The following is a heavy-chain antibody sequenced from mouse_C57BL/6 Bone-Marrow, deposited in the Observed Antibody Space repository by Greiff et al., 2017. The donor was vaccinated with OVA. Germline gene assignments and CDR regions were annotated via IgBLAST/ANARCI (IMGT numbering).Heavy chain of an antibody. Sequence: DVMLVESGGDLVKPGGSLKLSCAASGFTFSSYGMSWVRQTPDKRLEWVATISSGGSYTYYPDSVKGRFTISRDNAKNTLYLQMSSLKSEDTAMYYCARHEGDGYYGPMDYWGQGTSVTVSS. V-gene: IGHV5-6*02. CDR1: GFTFSSYG. J-gene: IGHJ4*01. D-gene: IGHD2-3*01. CDR3: ARHEGDGYYGPMDY. CDR2: ISSGGSYT.